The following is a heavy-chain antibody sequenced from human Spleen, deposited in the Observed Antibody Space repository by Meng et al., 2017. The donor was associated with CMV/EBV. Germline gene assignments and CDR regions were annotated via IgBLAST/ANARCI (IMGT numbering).Heavy chain of an antibody. CDR1: GFIFRNYG. J-gene: IGHJ6*02. CDR3: AKGTWGDYYYGMDV. CDR2: IYSSGSST. V-gene: IGHV3-23*03. Sequence: GESMKISCAASGFIFRNYGMNWVRRAPGKGLEWVSFIYSSGSSTFYGDSVKGRFTISRDNSRNTLYLQMNSLRAADTAVYYCAKGTWGDYYYGMDVWGQGTTVTVSS. D-gene: IGHD3-16*01.